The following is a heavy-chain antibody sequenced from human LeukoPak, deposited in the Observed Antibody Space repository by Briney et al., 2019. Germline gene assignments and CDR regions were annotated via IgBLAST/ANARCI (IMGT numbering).Heavy chain of an antibody. D-gene: IGHD3-10*01. CDR1: GGSISSGAYY. CDR3: ARDTDYYGSGSYYKALDS. J-gene: IGHJ4*02. CDR2: IYYSGST. Sequence: PSQTLSLTCTVSGGSISSGAYYWNWIRQHPGKGLEWIGYIYYSGSTYYNPSLKSRVIISVDTSKNQFSLKLSSVTAADTAVYYCARDTDYYGSGSYYKALDSWGQGTLVTVSS. V-gene: IGHV4-31*03.